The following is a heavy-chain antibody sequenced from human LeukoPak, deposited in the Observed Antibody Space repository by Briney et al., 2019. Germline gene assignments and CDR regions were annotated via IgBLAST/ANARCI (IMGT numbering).Heavy chain of an antibody. Sequence: GGSLRLSCAASGFTFSSYSMHWVRQAPGKGLGWVAVISHDGSKKYYADSVKGRFTISRDNSKNTLYLQMNSLRDEDTAVYYCAKDPYSGSFEYFQHWGQGTLVTVSS. CDR2: ISHDGSKK. J-gene: IGHJ1*01. CDR3: AKDPYSGSFEYFQH. D-gene: IGHD1-26*01. V-gene: IGHV3-30*18. CDR1: GFTFSSYS.